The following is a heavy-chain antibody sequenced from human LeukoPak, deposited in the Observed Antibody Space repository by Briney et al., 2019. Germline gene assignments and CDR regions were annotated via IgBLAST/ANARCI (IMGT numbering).Heavy chain of an antibody. D-gene: IGHD2-2*01. CDR1: GFTFSSYA. CDR2: ISGSGGST. Sequence: GGSLRLSCAASGFTFSSYAMSWVRQAPGKGLEWVSAISGSGGSTYYADSVKGRFTISRDNSKNTLYLQMNSLSAEDTAVYYCAKAYCSSTSCPPYFDYWGQGTLVTVSS. J-gene: IGHJ4*02. V-gene: IGHV3-23*01. CDR3: AKAYCSSTSCPPYFDY.